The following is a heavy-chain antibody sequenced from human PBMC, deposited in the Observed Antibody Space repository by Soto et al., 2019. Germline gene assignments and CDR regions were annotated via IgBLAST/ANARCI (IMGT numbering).Heavy chain of an antibody. D-gene: IGHD3-3*01. CDR3: ARGLSSGYFAFDI. CDR2: IWYDGSNK. J-gene: IGHJ3*02. Sequence: GGSLRLSCAASGFTFSSYGMHWVRQAPGKGLEWVAVIWYDGSNKYYADSVKGRFTISRDNSKNTLYLQMNSLRAEDTAVYYCARGLSSGYFAFDIWGQGTMVTVSS. CDR1: GFTFSSYG. V-gene: IGHV3-33*01.